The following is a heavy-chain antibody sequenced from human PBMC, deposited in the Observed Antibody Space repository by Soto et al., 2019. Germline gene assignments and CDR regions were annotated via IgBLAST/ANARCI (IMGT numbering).Heavy chain of an antibody. Sequence: PSETLSLTCAVYGGSFSGYYWSWIRQPPGKGLEWIGEINHSGSTNYNPSLKSRVTISVDTSKNQFSMKLSSVTAADTAVYYCAGGPQSWGQLWLSSDYYYGMDVWGQGTTVTVSS. V-gene: IGHV4-34*01. CDR1: GGSFSGYY. D-gene: IGHD5-18*01. CDR2: INHSGST. J-gene: IGHJ6*02. CDR3: AGGPQSWGQLWLSSDYYYGMDV.